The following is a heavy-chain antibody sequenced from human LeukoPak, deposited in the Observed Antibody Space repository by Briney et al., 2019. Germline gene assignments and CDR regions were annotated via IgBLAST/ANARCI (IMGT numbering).Heavy chain of an antibody. CDR1: AFTLAVYG. CDR3: VRFRGYSSSWYGPKAFDY. J-gene: IGHJ4*02. Sequence: PGASLTLSCVTPAFTLAVYGISWVRQAPGQGLESVSAINWTGGSTGYADSVKGRFTISRDNARNSLYLQMNSLRAEDTALYYCVRFRGYSSSWYGPKAFDYWGQGTLVTVSS. CDR2: INWTGGST. V-gene: IGHV3-20*04. D-gene: IGHD6-13*01.